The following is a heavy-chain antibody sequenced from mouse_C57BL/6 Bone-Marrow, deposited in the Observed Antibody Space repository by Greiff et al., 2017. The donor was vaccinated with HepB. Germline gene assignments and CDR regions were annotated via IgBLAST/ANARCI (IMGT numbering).Heavy chain of an antibody. CDR1: GYSITSGYN. CDR2: ISYDGSN. Sequence: EVQLQESGPGLVKPSQSLSLTCSVTGYSITSGYNWNWIRQFPGNKLEWMGYISYDGSNNYNPSLKNRISITRDTSKNQFFLKLNSVTTEDTATYYGARDYYGSPGWYFDVWGTGTTVTVSS. D-gene: IGHD1-1*01. J-gene: IGHJ1*03. CDR3: ARDYYGSPGWYFDV. V-gene: IGHV3-6*01.